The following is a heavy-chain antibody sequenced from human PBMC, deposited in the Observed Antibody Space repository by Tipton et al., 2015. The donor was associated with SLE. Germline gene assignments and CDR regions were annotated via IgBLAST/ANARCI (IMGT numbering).Heavy chain of an antibody. D-gene: IGHD6-13*01. V-gene: IGHV4-59*01. CDR2: IYYSGST. CDR1: GGSISSYY. CDR3: ARGIAAAVPFDY. Sequence: TLSLTCTVSGGSISSYYWSWIRQPPGKGLEWIGYIYYSGSTNYNPSLKSRVTISVDTSKNQFSLKLSSVTAADTAVYYCARGIAAAVPFDYWGQGILVTVSS. J-gene: IGHJ4*02.